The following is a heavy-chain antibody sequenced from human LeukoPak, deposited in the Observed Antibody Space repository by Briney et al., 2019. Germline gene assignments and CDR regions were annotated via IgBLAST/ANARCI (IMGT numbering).Heavy chain of an antibody. D-gene: IGHD6-19*01. J-gene: IGHJ4*02. Sequence: PLETLSLTCTVSGGSISSYYWSWIRQPLGKGLEWIGYIYYNGSTNYNPSLKSRVTISVDTSKNQFSLKLSSVTAADTAIYYCARDLAVAGTNYFDFWGQGVLVTVSS. CDR3: ARDLAVAGTNYFDF. V-gene: IGHV4-59*01. CDR1: GGSISSYY. CDR2: IYYNGST.